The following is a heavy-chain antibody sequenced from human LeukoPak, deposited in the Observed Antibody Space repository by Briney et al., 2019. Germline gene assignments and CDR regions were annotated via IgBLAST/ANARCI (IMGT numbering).Heavy chain of an antibody. J-gene: IGHJ4*02. CDR2: MYYSGIT. CDR1: GASISGSY. D-gene: IGHD3-16*01. V-gene: IGHV4-59*08. Sequence: SETLSLTCAVSGASISGSYWSWIRQPPGKGLEWIGYMYYSGITNSSPSLKSRVTISLDTSKNQFSLRLRSVTAADTAVYYCARRPDSVAGFDSWGQGALVSVSS. CDR3: ARRPDSVAGFDS.